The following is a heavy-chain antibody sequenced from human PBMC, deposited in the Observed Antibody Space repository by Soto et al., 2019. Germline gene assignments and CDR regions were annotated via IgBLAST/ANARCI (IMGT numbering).Heavy chain of an antibody. Sequence: PXEALSLTCTVSGCSISSYYLNWIRQPAGKGLEWIGRIYTSGSTNYNPSLKSRVTMSVDTSKNQFSLKLSSVTAADTAVHYCARGGDMIVVVGYAFDIWGQGKMVTVS. CDR2: IYTSGST. J-gene: IGHJ3*02. V-gene: IGHV4-4*07. CDR3: ARGGDMIVVVGYAFDI. D-gene: IGHD3-22*01. CDR1: GCSISSYY.